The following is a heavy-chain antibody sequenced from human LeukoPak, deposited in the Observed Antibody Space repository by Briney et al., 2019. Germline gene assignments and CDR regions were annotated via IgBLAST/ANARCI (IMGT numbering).Heavy chain of an antibody. CDR1: GFTFGNYA. CDR3: SRYGFVGADFDY. D-gene: IGHD1-26*01. V-gene: IGHV3-49*04. Sequence: GGSLRLSCTASGFTFGNYAVTWVRQAPGKGLEWVGFIRRKPYGGTAEYAASVQGRFTISRDDSKTIAHLQMNSLKTEDTAVYYCSRYGFVGADFDYWGRGTLVTVSS. J-gene: IGHJ4*02. CDR2: IRRKPYGGTA.